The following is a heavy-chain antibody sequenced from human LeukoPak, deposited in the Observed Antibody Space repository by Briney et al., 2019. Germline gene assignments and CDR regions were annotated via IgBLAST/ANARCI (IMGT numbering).Heavy chain of an antibody. D-gene: IGHD3-10*01. Sequence: ASVKVSCKASGYTFTGYYMHWVRQAPGQGLEWMGWINPNSGGTNYAQKFQGWVTMTRDTSISTAYMELSRLRSDDTAVYYCARSPSITMVRGGLDYFDYWGQGTLVTVSS. CDR1: GYTFTGYY. CDR2: INPNSGGT. V-gene: IGHV1-2*04. CDR3: ARSPSITMVRGGLDYFDY. J-gene: IGHJ4*02.